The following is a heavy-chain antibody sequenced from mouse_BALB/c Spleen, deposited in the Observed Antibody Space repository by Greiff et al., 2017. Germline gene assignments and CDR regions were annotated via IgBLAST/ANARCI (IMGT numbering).Heavy chain of an antibody. Sequence: VQLQQSGAELVKPGASVKLSCTASGFNIKDNYMHWVKQRPEQGLEWIGRIDPANGNTKYDPKFQGKATITADTSSNTAYLQLSSLTAEDTAVYNCAREDFAYWGQGTLVTVSA. V-gene: IGHV14-3*02. CDR3: AREDFAY. CDR1: GFNIKDNY. CDR2: IDPANGNT. J-gene: IGHJ3*01.